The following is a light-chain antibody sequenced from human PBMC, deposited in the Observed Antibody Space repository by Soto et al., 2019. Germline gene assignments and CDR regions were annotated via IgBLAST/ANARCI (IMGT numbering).Light chain of an antibody. CDR2: KAS. Sequence: DIQMTQSPSTLSASVGDRVTLTCRASQSISGWLAWYQQKPGKAPKLLIYKASSLESGVPSRFSGSGSGTEFSLTISSLQPDDSATYYCQQYNSYRWTFGQGTKVDIK. J-gene: IGKJ1*01. CDR3: QQYNSYRWT. V-gene: IGKV1-5*03. CDR1: QSISGW.